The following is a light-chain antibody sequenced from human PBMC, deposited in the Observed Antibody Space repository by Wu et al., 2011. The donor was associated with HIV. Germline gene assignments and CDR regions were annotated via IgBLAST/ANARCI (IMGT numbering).Light chain of an antibody. V-gene: IGKV3-20*01. J-gene: IGKJ1*01. CDR3: QQYATSPWM. Sequence: EIVMTQSPATLSVSPGEGATLSCRASQSISNNLAWYQQKPGQAPRLLIYGASSRATGIPDRLSGSGSGADFTLTISRLEPEDSAVYYCQQYATSPWMFGQGTKVEIK. CDR1: QSISNN. CDR2: GAS.